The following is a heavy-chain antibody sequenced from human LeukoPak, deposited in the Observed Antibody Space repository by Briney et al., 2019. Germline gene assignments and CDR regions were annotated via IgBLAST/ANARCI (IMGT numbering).Heavy chain of an antibody. D-gene: IGHD2-15*01. CDR2: ISSSGSTI. J-gene: IGHJ4*02. Sequence: GGSLRLSCAASGFTFSSYEMNWVRQAPGRGLEWVSYISSSGSTIYYADSVKGRFTISRDNAKNSLYLQMNSLRAEDTAVYYCARDEGGNFDYWGQGTLVTVSS. V-gene: IGHV3-48*03. CDR3: ARDEGGNFDY. CDR1: GFTFSSYE.